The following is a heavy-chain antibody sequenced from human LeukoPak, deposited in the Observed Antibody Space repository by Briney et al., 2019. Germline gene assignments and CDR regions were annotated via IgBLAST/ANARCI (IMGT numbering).Heavy chain of an antibody. V-gene: IGHV3-74*01. CDR1: GFTFTSYW. CDR2: INSDESIT. D-gene: IGHD4-11*01. Sequence: GGSLRLSCAASGFTFTSYWMHWVRQAPGKGLVWVSRINSDESITTYADSVKGRFTISRDNAKNTLYLQMNSLRAEDTAVYYCARGLVPGFLDYWGQGTPVTVSS. J-gene: IGHJ4*02. CDR3: ARGLVPGFLDY.